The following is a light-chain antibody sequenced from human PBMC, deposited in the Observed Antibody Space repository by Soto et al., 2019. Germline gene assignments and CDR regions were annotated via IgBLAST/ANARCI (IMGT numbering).Light chain of an antibody. CDR2: DTN. CDR1: TGAVTSGHY. CDR3: LLSYSDDMR. V-gene: IGLV7-46*01. Sequence: QTVVTQEPSLTVSPGGTVTLTCASSTGAVTSGHYPFWFQQKPGQAPRTLIYDTNAKHSWTPARFSGSLLGGKAALTLSGAQPEDEADYFFLLSYSDDMRFGGVTKVTVL. J-gene: IGLJ2*01.